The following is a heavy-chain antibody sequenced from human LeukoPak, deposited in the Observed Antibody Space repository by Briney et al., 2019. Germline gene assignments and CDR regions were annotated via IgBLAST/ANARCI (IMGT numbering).Heavy chain of an antibody. D-gene: IGHD2-15*01. J-gene: IGHJ3*02. CDR3: ARNLTPDSFDI. CDR2: ISGYNGDT. V-gene: IGHV1-18*01. CDR1: AYTFSKYG. Sequence: GASVKVSCKASAYTFSKYGINWVRQAPGQGLEWMGWISGYNGDTYYAQKFQGRVTMTTDTSTSKAYMHLRSLRSDDTAVYYCARNLTPDSFDIWGQGTMVTVSS.